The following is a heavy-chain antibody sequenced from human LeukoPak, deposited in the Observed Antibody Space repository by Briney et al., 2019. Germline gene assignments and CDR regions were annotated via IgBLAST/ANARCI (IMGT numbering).Heavy chain of an antibody. CDR1: GFTFSSYA. Sequence: GGSLRLSCAASGFTFSSYAMSWVRQAPGKGLEWVSAISGSGGSTYYADSVKGRFTISRDNAKNTLYLQMNSLRAEDTAVYYCARDSPGGYFRRGYYYYYYYMDVWGKGTTVTISS. CDR3: ARDSPGGYFRRGYYYYYYYMDV. V-gene: IGHV3-23*01. J-gene: IGHJ6*03. D-gene: IGHD2/OR15-2a*01. CDR2: ISGSGGST.